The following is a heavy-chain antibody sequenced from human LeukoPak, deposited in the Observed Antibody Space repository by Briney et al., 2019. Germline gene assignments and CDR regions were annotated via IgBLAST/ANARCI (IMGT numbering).Heavy chain of an antibody. Sequence: GGSLRLSCAASGFTFSSYSMNWVRQAPGKGLEWVSSISSSSSYIYYADSVKGRFTISRDNAKNSLYLQMNSLRAEDTAVYYCXRGGIAVAGTVYWGQGTLVTVSS. D-gene: IGHD6-19*01. CDR1: GFTFSSYS. V-gene: IGHV3-21*01. J-gene: IGHJ4*02. CDR2: ISSSSSYI. CDR3: XRGGIAVAGTVY.